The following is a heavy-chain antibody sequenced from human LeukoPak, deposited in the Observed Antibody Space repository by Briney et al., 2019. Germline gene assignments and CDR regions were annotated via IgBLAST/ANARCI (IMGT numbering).Heavy chain of an antibody. Sequence: SETLSLTCTVSGGSISSYYWSWIRQPPGKGLEWIGYIYYSGSTNYNPSLKRRVTISADTSKNQFSLKLNSLTTADTAVYYCTRGAGWLIDYWGQGSLVTVSS. D-gene: IGHD3-16*01. CDR2: IYYSGST. V-gene: IGHV4-59*01. J-gene: IGHJ4*02. CDR3: TRGAGWLIDY. CDR1: GGSISSYY.